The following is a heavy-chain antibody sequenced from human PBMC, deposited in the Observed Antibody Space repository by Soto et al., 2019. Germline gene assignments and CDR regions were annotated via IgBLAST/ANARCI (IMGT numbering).Heavy chain of an antibody. CDR3: ARGSLNWFDP. CDR1: GCSISSGGYY. Sequence: LSLTCTVSGCSISSGGYYWSWIRQHPGKGLEWIGYIYYSGSTYYNPSLKSRVTISVDTSKNQFSLKLSSVTAADTAVYYCARGSLNWFDPWGQGTLVTVSS. CDR2: IYYSGST. D-gene: IGHD2-15*01. J-gene: IGHJ5*02. V-gene: IGHV4-31*02.